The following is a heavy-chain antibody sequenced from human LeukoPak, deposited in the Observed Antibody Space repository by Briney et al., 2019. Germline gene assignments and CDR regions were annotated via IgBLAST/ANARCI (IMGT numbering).Heavy chain of an antibody. V-gene: IGHV3-9*03. Sequence: GRSLRLSCAASGFTFDDYAMHWVRQAPGKGLEWVSGISWNSGSIGYADSVKGRFTISRDNAKNSLYLQMNSLRAEDMALYYCAKGDSSGWYKGLAARVPNFDYWGQGTLVTVSS. J-gene: IGHJ4*02. CDR2: ISWNSGSI. CDR1: GFTFDDYA. CDR3: AKGDSSGWYKGLAARVPNFDY. D-gene: IGHD6-19*01.